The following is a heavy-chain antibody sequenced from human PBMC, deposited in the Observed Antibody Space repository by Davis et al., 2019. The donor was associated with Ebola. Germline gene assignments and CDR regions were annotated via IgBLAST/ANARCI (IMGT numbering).Heavy chain of an antibody. Sequence: ASVKVSCKASGYTFTSYDINWVRQATGQGLEWMGWMNPNSGNTKYSQKFQGRVTITRDTSASTAYMELSSLRSEDTAVYYCARAHYVWRKYGMDVWGQGTTVTVSS. CDR3: ARAHYVWRKYGMDV. J-gene: IGHJ6*02. CDR1: GYTFTSYD. D-gene: IGHD3-16*01. V-gene: IGHV1-8*01. CDR2: MNPNSGNT.